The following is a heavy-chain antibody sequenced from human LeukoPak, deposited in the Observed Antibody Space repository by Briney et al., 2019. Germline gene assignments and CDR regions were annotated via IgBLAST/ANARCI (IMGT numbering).Heavy chain of an antibody. V-gene: IGHV3-30-3*01. D-gene: IGHD3-10*02. CDR2: ISYDGSNK. CDR1: GFTFSSYA. CDR3: ARAWSGWGYYFDY. Sequence: PGGSLRLSCAASGFTFSSYAMHWVRQAPGKGLEWVAVISYDGSNKYYADSVKGRFTISRDNSKNTLYLQMNSLRAEDTAVYYCARAWSGWGYYFDYWGQGTLVTVSS. J-gene: IGHJ4*02.